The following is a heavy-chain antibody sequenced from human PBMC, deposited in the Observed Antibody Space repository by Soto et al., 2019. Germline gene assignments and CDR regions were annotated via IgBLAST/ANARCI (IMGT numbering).Heavy chain of an antibody. D-gene: IGHD3-10*01. J-gene: IGHJ6*02. CDR2: IGTAGDT. CDR1: GFTFSSYD. V-gene: IGHV3-13*01. CDR3: ARDYYYGSGGSDYYYYGMDV. Sequence: HPGGSLRLSCAASGFTFSSYDMHWVRQATGKGLEWVSAIGTAGDTYYPGSVKGRFTISRENAKNSLYLQMNSLRAGDTAVYYCARDYYYGSGGSDYYYYGMDVWGQGTTVTVSS.